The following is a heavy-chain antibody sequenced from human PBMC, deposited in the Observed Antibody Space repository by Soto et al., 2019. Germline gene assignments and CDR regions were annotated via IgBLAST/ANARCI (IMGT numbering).Heavy chain of an antibody. D-gene: IGHD1-26*01. J-gene: IGHJ4*02. Sequence: ASVKVSCKASGYTFSTYDINWVRQATGQGLEWMGWMNPNSGNTGYAQNSQGRVTMTRNTSISTAYMELSSLTYEDTAVYYCARGEWELSWWGQGTQVTVSS. V-gene: IGHV1-8*01. CDR2: MNPNSGNT. CDR1: GYTFSTYD. CDR3: ARGEWELSW.